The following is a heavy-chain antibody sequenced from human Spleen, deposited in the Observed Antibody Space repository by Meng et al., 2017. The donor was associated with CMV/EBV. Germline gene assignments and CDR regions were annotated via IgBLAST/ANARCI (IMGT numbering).Heavy chain of an antibody. J-gene: IGHJ4*02. V-gene: IGHV4-39*07. CDR3: ARDVPLSDTSGYYFDY. D-gene: IGHD5-12*01. Sequence: SETLSLTCVVSGGSISGTSYYWGWIRQSPGEGLEWIGSIYYSGSTYYNPSLKSRVTISIDTSKNQFSLRLRSVTAADTAVYYCARDVPLSDTSGYYFDYWGQGMLVTVSS. CDR1: GGSISGTSYY. CDR2: IYYSGST.